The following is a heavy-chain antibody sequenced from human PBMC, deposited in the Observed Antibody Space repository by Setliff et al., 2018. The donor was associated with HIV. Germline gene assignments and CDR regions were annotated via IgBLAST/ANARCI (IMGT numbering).Heavy chain of an antibody. D-gene: IGHD4-17*01. Sequence: SETLSLTCTVSDSGTYCWSWIRQPAGKGLEWIGRVSSRGDTNYNPSLKSRVTMSVDTSKNQFSLKLTSVTASDTAVYYCARAAAGNTGPFDLWGQGSPVTVSS. CDR1: DSGTYC. J-gene: IGHJ4*02. V-gene: IGHV4-4*07. CDR2: VSSRGDT. CDR3: ARAAAGNTGPFDL.